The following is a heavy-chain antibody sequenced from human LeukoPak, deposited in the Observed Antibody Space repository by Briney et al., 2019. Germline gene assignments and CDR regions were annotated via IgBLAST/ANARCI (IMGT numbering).Heavy chain of an antibody. CDR1: GFTFSSYE. J-gene: IGHJ4*02. CDR2: ISSSGSTI. D-gene: IGHD3-22*01. V-gene: IGHV3-48*03. Sequence: GGSLRLSCAASGFTFSSYEMNWVRQAPGKGLEWVSYISSSGSTIYYADSVKGRFTISRDNAKNSLYLQMNSLRAEDTAVYYCARVPSHGDSSGYYFHWGQGTLVTVSS. CDR3: ARVPSHGDSSGYYFH.